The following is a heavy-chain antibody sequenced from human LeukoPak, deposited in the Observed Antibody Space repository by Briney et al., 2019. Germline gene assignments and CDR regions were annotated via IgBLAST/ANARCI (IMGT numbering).Heavy chain of an antibody. D-gene: IGHD3-9*01. V-gene: IGHV3-23*01. J-gene: IGHJ4*02. CDR3: AKSHVTTATGTGRYFDY. CDR2: ISAGSDVI. Sequence: GGSLRLSCAASGFTFTSCAMSWVRQAPGKGLEWVSAISAGSDVIYYADSVKGRFAISRDNSKNTVYLQMDSLKAEDTAVYYCAKSHVTTATGTGRYFDYWGQGTLVTVSS. CDR1: GFTFTSCA.